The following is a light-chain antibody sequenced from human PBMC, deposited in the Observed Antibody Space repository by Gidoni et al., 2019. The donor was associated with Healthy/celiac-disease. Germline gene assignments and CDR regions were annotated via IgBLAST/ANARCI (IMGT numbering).Light chain of an antibody. CDR1: KLGDKY. J-gene: IGLJ2*01. Sequence: SYELPQPPPFSVSPGQTASITCSGDKLGDKYAFWYQQKPGQSPALVIYQDNKRPSGIPERFSGSNSGNTATLTISGTQAMDEADYYCQAWDSTTVVFGGGTKLTVL. V-gene: IGLV3-1*01. CDR3: QAWDSTTVV. CDR2: QDN.